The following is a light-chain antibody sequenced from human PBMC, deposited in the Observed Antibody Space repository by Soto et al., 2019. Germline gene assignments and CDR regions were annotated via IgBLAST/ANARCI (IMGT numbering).Light chain of an antibody. V-gene: IGKV3-20*01. CDR2: GAS. Sequence: EIVSTQSPGTLSLSPGERATLSCRASQSVSSSYLAWYQQKPGQAPRLLIYGASSRATGIPDRFSGTGSGTDFTLTISRLEPEDFAVYYCQQYDPSSYTFGQGTKLEIK. J-gene: IGKJ2*01. CDR1: QSVSSSY. CDR3: QQYDPSSYT.